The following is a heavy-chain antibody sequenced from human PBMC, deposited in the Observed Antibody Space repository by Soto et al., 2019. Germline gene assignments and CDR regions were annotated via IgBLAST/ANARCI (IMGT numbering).Heavy chain of an antibody. CDR3: ARSGSNWLTFDY. V-gene: IGHV3-23*01. Sequence: EVQLLESGGGVVQPGGSLRLSCAASGFTFSNYGMSWVRQAPGKGLEWVAAVSGGGSNTYFAESVRGRFTISRDNSENTLYLQLNRLRDEDTAVYYCARSGSNWLTFDYWGQGALLTVSS. CDR2: VSGGGSNT. D-gene: IGHD3-9*01. CDR1: GFTFSNYG. J-gene: IGHJ4*02.